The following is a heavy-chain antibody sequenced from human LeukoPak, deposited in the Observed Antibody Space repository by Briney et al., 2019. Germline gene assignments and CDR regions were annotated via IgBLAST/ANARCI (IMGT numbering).Heavy chain of an antibody. CDR3: AKRRVTRSPYFDY. D-gene: IGHD2-21*02. CDR2: ISGSGGST. V-gene: IGHV3-23*01. Sequence: GGSLRLSCAASGFTFSSYAMNWVRQAPGKGLEWVSAISGSGGSTYYADSVKGRFTVSRDNSKNTMYLQMSSLRLDDTAVYFCAKRRVTRSPYFDYWGPGCLVIVSS. CDR1: GFTFSSYA. J-gene: IGHJ4*02.